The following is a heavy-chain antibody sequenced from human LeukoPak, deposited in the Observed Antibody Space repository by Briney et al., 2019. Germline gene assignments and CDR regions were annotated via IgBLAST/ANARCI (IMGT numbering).Heavy chain of an antibody. D-gene: IGHD4/OR15-4a*01. V-gene: IGHV4-39*01. Sequence: SETLSLSCAVSGGSMTSITYCWGWIRQPPGKWLGWVGSIYYTASTYYNLSLKSRVTISVDTSKHQFSLKLSSVTAADTAVYYCARRPGEYGGNDFDYWGQETLVVVSS. CDR2: IYYTAST. CDR1: GGSMTSITYC. J-gene: IGHJ4*02. CDR3: ARRPGEYGGNDFDY.